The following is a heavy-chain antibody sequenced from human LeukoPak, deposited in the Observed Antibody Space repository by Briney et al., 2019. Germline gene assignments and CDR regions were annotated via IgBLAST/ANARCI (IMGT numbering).Heavy chain of an antibody. CDR3: ARKERDLRNWYFDL. J-gene: IGHJ2*01. D-gene: IGHD1-26*01. Sequence: SETLSLTCTVSGGSIRSSYYYWGWIRQPPGKGLEWIGEINHSGSTTYNPSLKSRVTISVDTSNNQFSLKLNSVTAADTAVYYCARKERDLRNWYFDLWGRGTLVTVSS. V-gene: IGHV4-39*07. CDR2: INHSGST. CDR1: GGSIRSSYYY.